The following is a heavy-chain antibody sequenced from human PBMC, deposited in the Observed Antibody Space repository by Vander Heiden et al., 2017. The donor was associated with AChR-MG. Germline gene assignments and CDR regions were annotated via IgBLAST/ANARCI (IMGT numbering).Heavy chain of an antibody. V-gene: IGHV3-15*01. J-gene: IGHJ6*02. CDR1: GFTFSNAW. D-gene: IGHD4-17*01. CDR2: IKSKTDGGTT. Sequence: SLRLSCAASGFTFSNAWMSWVRQAPGKGLEWVGRIKSKTDGGTTDYASPVKGRFTISRDDSKNTLYLQMNSLKTEDTAVYYCTTDRTVTTPTFIYYYYGMDVWGQGTTVTVSS. CDR3: TTDRTVTTPTFIYYYYGMDV.